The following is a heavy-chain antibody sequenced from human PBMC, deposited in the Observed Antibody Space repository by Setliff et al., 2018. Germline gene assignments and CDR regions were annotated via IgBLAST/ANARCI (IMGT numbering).Heavy chain of an antibody. Sequence: PSETLSLTCTVSGGSIMSYFWSWIRQPPGKGLEWVGYVYYTGNTNYNPSLKSRLTISVDPSKNQVSLQLKSATTADTAVYYCARDRTAYNYGMDIWGQGTTVTVSS. CDR1: GGSIMSYF. D-gene: IGHD5-18*01. V-gene: IGHV4-59*01. CDR2: VYYTGNT. CDR3: ARDRTAYNYGMDI. J-gene: IGHJ6*02.